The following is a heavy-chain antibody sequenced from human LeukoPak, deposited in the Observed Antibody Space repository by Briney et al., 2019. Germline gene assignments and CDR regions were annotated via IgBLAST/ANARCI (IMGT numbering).Heavy chain of an antibody. CDR3: GKTTVGYSSGQKPAWPVDY. CDR1: GFTFGNHA. J-gene: IGHJ4*02. Sequence: GGSLRLSCEASGFTFGNHAMYCVRQAPGKGVEWVAGIFGSGSSPHYADPVKGRFTISRDNSRNTVYLQINSLRAEDTAVYYCGKTTVGYSSGQKPAWPVDYWGQGTLVTVSS. D-gene: IGHD5-18*01. V-gene: IGHV3-23*01. CDR2: IFGSGSSP.